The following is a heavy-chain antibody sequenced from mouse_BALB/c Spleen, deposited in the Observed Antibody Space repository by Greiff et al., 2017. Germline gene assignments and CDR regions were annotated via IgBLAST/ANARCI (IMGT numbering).Heavy chain of an antibody. Sequence: VKLVESGPGLVAPSQCLSITCTVSGFSLTSYDISWIRQPPGKGLEWLGVIWTGGGTNYNSAFLSRMSISKDNSKSQVFLKMNSLQTDDTAIYYCVRAGINYGRFADWGQGTLVTVSA. V-gene: IGHV2-9-2*01. CDR2: IWTGGGT. J-gene: IGHJ3*01. CDR1: GFSLTSYD. CDR3: VRAGINYGRFAD. D-gene: IGHD1-2*01.